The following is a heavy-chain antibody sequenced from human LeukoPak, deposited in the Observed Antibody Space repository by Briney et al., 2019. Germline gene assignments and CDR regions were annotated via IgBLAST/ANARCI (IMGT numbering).Heavy chain of an antibody. V-gene: IGHV3-21*01. CDR1: GFTFSSYS. CDR3: AYYSSSWYV. J-gene: IGHJ4*02. Sequence: GGSLRLSCAASGFTFSSYSMNWVRQAPGKGLEWVSSISSSSSYIYYADLVKGRFTISRDNAKNSLYLQMNSLRAEDTAVYYCAYYSSSWYVWGQGTLVTVSS. CDR2: ISSSSSYI. D-gene: IGHD6-13*01.